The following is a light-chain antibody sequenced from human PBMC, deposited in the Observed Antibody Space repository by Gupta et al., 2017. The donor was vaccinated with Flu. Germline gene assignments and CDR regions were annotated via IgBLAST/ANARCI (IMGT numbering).Light chain of an antibody. CDR2: DAS. Sequence: IELTQSPATVSLSRCERATIACTASQSVSTYLAWYQKKPGQAPRILICDASNRGTGIPARFGGSGCGTDVTLTISSREPEDVAVYYYQKPSNWPPYTFGQGTMLDIK. J-gene: IGKJ2*01. V-gene: IGKV3-11*01. CDR3: QKPSNWPPYT. CDR1: QSVSTY.